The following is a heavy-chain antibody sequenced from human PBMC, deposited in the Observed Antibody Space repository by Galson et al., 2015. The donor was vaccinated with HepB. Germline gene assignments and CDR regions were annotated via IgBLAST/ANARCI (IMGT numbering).Heavy chain of an antibody. V-gene: IGHV4-39*01. CDR2: IYYTGTT. J-gene: IGHJ5*02. CDR3: ARRNFTYVDP. CDR1: GASISGSSDF. D-gene: IGHD4-17*01. Sequence: SETLSLTCSVSGASISGSSDFWGWIRQPPGKGLEWIGHIYYTGTTRSNPSLKSRVTISVDTSKNQFSLRLKSLTAADTATYFCARRNFTYVDPWSQGDRVTVSS.